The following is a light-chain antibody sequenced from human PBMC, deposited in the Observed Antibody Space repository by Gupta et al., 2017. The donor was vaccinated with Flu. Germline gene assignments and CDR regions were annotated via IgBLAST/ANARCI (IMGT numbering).Light chain of an antibody. CDR1: NSDIGGYKF. CDR3: NSFAASSVL. V-gene: IGLV2-8*01. CDR2: EVN. J-gene: IGLJ3*02. Sequence: QSALTQPPSASGPLGQSVTISSTGTNSDIGGYKFVSWYQHHPGKAPKLLIYEVNKRPSGVPDRFSGSKSGITASLTVSGLQAEDEADYYCNSFAASSVLFGGGTKLTVL.